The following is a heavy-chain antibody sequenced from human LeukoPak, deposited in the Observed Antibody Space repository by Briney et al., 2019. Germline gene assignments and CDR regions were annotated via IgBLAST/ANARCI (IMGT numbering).Heavy chain of an antibody. J-gene: IGHJ4*02. CDR1: GGSISSSSYY. V-gene: IGHV4-39*01. CDR3: ARFPAGWNEYYFGY. Sequence: SETLSLTCTLSGGSISSSSYYWGWIRQPPGKGLEWIVSIYYSGSTYYNPSLKSRVPISVDTSKNQFSLKLRSVTAADTAVYYCARFPAGWNEYYFGYWGQGTLVTVSS. D-gene: IGHD1-1*01. CDR2: IYYSGST.